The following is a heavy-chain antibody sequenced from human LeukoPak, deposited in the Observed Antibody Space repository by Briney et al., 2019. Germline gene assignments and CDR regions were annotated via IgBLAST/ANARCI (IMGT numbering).Heavy chain of an antibody. CDR2: INHSGST. CDR1: GGSISSSSYY. J-gene: IGHJ5*02. D-gene: IGHD3-10*01. V-gene: IGHV4-39*07. CDR3: ARGREVRGVIIFYSRRFDP. Sequence: SETLSLTCTVSGGSISSSSYYWGWIRQPPGTGLEWIGEINHSGSTNYNPSLKSRVTISVDTSKNQFSLKLSSVTAADTAVYYCARGREVRGVIIFYSRRFDPWGQGTLVTVSS.